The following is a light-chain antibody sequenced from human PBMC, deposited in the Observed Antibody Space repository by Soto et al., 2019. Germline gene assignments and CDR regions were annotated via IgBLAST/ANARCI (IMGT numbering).Light chain of an antibody. V-gene: IGKV3-20*01. J-gene: IGKJ1*01. Sequence: EIVLTQSPGTLSLSPGERATLSCRASQSVSSNYLAWYQQKPGQAPRLLIYGASSRATGIPDRFNGSGSGTDFTLTISRLEPEDFAVYYCQQLGTFGQGTKVEIK. CDR3: QQLGT. CDR2: GAS. CDR1: QSVSSNY.